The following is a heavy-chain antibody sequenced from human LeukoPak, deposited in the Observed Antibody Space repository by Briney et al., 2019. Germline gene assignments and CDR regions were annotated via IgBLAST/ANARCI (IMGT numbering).Heavy chain of an antibody. V-gene: IGHV4-59*01. CDR2: IYYSGST. CDR3: ARGVQVGATPYFDY. Sequence: SETLSLTCTVSGGSISSYYWSWIRQPPGKGLEWIGYIYYSGSTNYNPSLKSRVTISVDTSKNQFSLKLSSVTAAVTAVYYCARGVQVGATPYFDYWGQGTLVTVSS. CDR1: GGSISSYY. D-gene: IGHD1-26*01. J-gene: IGHJ4*02.